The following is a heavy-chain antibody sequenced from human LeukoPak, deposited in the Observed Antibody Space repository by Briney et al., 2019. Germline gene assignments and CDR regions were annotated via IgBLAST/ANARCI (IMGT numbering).Heavy chain of an antibody. D-gene: IGHD6-13*01. J-gene: IGHJ6*03. Sequence: SETLSLTCTVSGGSISSYYWSWIRQPPGKGLEWIGYIYYSGSTNYNPSLKSRVTISVHTSKNQFSLKLNSVTAADTAVYYCARALYSSSGVYYCYMDVWGKGTTVTVSS. V-gene: IGHV4-59*01. CDR2: IYYSGST. CDR3: ARALYSSSGVYYCYMDV. CDR1: GGSISSYY.